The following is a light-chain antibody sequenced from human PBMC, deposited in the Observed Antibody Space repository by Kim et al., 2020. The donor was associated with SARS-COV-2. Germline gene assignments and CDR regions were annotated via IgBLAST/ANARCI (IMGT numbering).Light chain of an antibody. CDR2: GAS. V-gene: IGKV1-17*01. CDR1: QDIRND. Sequence: DIQMTQSPSSLSASVGDRVTITCRASQDIRNDLGWYQQNPGRAPKRLIYGASSLQSGVPSRFSGSGSGTEFTLTISRLEPEDFAVYYCQQYGDPARTFGQGTKVDIK. CDR3: QQYGDPART. J-gene: IGKJ1*01.